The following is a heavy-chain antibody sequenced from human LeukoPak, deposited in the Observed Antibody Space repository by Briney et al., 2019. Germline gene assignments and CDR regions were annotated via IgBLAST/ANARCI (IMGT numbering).Heavy chain of an antibody. Sequence: ASVKVSCKASGYTFTGYYMHWVRQAPGQGLEWMGWINPNSGGTNYAQKFQGRVTMTRDTSISTAYMGLSRLRSDDTAVYYCAKSYDTSGYYYFYFDSWGQGTLVTVSS. D-gene: IGHD3-22*01. J-gene: IGHJ4*02. V-gene: IGHV1-2*02. CDR3: AKSYDTSGYYYFYFDS. CDR1: GYTFTGYY. CDR2: INPNSGGT.